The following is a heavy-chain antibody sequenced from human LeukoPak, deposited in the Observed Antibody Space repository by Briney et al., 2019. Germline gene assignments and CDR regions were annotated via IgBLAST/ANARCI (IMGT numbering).Heavy chain of an antibody. D-gene: IGHD1-14*01. CDR3: ARVLPKPPGRGHYYYYYGMDV. J-gene: IGHJ6*02. CDR2: ISYDGSNK. Sequence: PGGSLRLSCAASGFTFSSYAMHWVRQAPGKGLEWVAVISYDGSNKYYADSVKGRFTISRDNSKNTLYLQMNGLRAEDTAVYYCARVLPKPPGRGHYYYYYGMDVWGQGTTVTVSS. V-gene: IGHV3-30-3*01. CDR1: GFTFSSYA.